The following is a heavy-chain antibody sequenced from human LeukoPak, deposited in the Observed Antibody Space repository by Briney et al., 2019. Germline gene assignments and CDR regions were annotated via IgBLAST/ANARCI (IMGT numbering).Heavy chain of an antibody. Sequence: GGSLRLSCAASGFTFSSYSMNWVRQAPGKGLEWVSSISSSSSYIYYADSVKGRFTISRDNAKNSLYLQMNSLRAEDTAVYYCARVSLGVFIPIFDYWGQGTLVTVSS. CDR3: ARVSLGVFIPIFDY. V-gene: IGHV3-21*01. D-gene: IGHD3-3*01. CDR1: GFTFSSYS. CDR2: ISSSSSYI. J-gene: IGHJ4*02.